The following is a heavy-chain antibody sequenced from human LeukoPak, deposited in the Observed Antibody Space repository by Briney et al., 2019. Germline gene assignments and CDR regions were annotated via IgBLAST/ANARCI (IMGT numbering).Heavy chain of an antibody. CDR2: IKSDGSST. Sequence: GGSLRLSCAASGFPFSSYWMHRVRQAPGKGLVWVSRIKSDGSSTNYADSVKGRFTISRDNAKNTLYLQMNSLRAEDTAVYYCARVWGGSTFDYWGQGTLVTVSS. V-gene: IGHV3-74*01. CDR1: GFPFSSYW. J-gene: IGHJ4*02. CDR3: ARVWGGSTFDY. D-gene: IGHD3-16*01.